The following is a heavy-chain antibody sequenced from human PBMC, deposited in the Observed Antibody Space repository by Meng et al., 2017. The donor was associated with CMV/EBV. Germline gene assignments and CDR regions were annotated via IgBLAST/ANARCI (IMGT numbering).Heavy chain of an antibody. Sequence: TLSLTCTVSGGSISSYYWSWIRQPPGKALEWLALIDWDDDKYYSTSLKTRLTISKDTSKNQVVLTMTNMDPVDTATYYCARIHSNYGPYGMDVWGQGTTVTVSS. D-gene: IGHD4-11*01. J-gene: IGHJ6*02. V-gene: IGHV2-70*18. CDR1: GGSISSYYW. CDR3: ARIHSNYGPYGMDV. CDR2: IDWDDDK.